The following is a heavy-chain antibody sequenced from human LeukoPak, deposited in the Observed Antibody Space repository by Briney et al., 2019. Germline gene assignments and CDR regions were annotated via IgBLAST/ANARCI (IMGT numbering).Heavy chain of an antibody. J-gene: IGHJ4*02. V-gene: IGHV3-23*01. CDR3: AKDRYDSGGWAQYYFDY. CDR1: GFTFSSYA. Sequence: GGSPRLSCAASGFTFSSYAMSWVRQAPGKGLEWVSAISGSGGSTYYADSVKGRFTISRDNSKNTLYLQMNSLRAEDTAVYYCAKDRYDSGGWAQYYFDYWGQGTLVTVSS. D-gene: IGHD6-19*01. CDR2: ISGSGGST.